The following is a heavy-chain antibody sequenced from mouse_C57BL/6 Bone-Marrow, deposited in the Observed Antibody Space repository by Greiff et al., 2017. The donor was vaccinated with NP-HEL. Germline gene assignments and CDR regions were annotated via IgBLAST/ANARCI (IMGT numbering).Heavy chain of an antibody. J-gene: IGHJ2*01. Sequence: VNLVESGAELVRPGASVTLSCKASGYTFTDYEMHWVKQTPVHGLEWIGAIDPETGGTAYNQKFKGKAILTADKSSSTAYMELRSLTSEDSAVYYCTRRGKLYFDYWGQGTTLTVSS. CDR2: IDPETGGT. CDR1: GYTFTDYE. V-gene: IGHV1-15*01. CDR3: TRRGKLYFDY.